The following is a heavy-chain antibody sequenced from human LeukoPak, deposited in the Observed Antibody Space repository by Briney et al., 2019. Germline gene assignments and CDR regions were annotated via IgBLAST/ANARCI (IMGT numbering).Heavy chain of an antibody. CDR2: IYTSGST. CDR1: GGSISSYY. D-gene: IGHD3-9*01. Sequence: SETLSLTCTVSGGSISSYYWSWIRQPAGKGLEWIGRIYTSGSTNYNPSLKSRVTMSVDTSKNQFSLKLSSVTAADTAVYYCAREGDILTGYYLVDYWGQGTLVTVSS. CDR3: AREGDILTGYYLVDY. J-gene: IGHJ4*02. V-gene: IGHV4-4*07.